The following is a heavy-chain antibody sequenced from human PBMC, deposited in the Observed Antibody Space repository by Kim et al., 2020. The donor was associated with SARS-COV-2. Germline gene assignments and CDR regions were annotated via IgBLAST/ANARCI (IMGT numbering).Heavy chain of an antibody. Sequence: SETLSLTCAVYGGSFSGYYWSWIRQPPGKGLEWIGEINHSGSTNYNPSLKSRVTISVDTSKNQFSLKLSSVTAADTAVYYCARGLRHYDFWSGYSNGNNWFDPWGQGTLVTVSS. V-gene: IGHV4-34*01. CDR1: GGSFSGYY. CDR3: ARGLRHYDFWSGYSNGNNWFDP. D-gene: IGHD3-3*01. J-gene: IGHJ5*02. CDR2: INHSGST.